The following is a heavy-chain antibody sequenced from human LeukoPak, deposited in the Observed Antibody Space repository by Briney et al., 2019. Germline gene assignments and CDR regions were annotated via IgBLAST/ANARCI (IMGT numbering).Heavy chain of an antibody. CDR1: GFTFSDYY. CDR2: ISSSGSTI. J-gene: IGHJ4*02. D-gene: IGHD3-10*01. V-gene: IGHV3-11*01. CDR3: ARAYGSGSYYNVMDYFDY. Sequence: PGGSLRLSCAASGFTFSDYYTSWIRQAPGKGLEWVSYISSSGSTIYYADSVKGRFTISRDNAKNSLYLQMNSLRAEDTAVYYCARAYGSGSYYNVMDYFDYWGQGTLVTVSS.